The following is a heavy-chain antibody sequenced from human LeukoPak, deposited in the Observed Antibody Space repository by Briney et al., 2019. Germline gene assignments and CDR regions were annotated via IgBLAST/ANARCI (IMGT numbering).Heavy chain of an antibody. V-gene: IGHV3-48*03. Sequence: GGSLSLSCAASGFTFSSYEMNWVRPAPGKGLEWVSYNISSGSTIYYSDSVKGRFTISRDNAKNSLYLQMNSLRAEDTAVYYCARDNYDSSGYYFDWGQGTLVTVSS. CDR3: ARDNYDSSGYYFD. J-gene: IGHJ4*02. CDR2: NISSGSTI. CDR1: GFTFSSYE. D-gene: IGHD3-22*01.